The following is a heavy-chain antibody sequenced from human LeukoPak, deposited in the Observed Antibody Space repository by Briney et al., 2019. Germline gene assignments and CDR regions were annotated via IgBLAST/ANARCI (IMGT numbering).Heavy chain of an antibody. V-gene: IGHV3-30*04. Sequence: GGSLRLSCAASGFTFSSYAMHWVRQAPGKGLEWVAVISYDGSNKYYADSVKGRFTISRDNSKNMLYLQMSSLRAEDTAVYYCARDLYYGSGRVTYGMDVWGKGTTITVSS. CDR1: GFTFSSYA. CDR3: ARDLYYGSGRVTYGMDV. D-gene: IGHD3-10*01. CDR2: ISYDGSNK. J-gene: IGHJ6*04.